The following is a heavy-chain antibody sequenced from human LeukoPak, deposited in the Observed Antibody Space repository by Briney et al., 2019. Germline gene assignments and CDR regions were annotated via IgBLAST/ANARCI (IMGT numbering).Heavy chain of an antibody. CDR3: ASSQGGVYNYYGMDV. D-gene: IGHD2-8*01. CDR1: GFIFGDYN. Sequence: GGSLRLSCAASGFIFGDYNMNWVRQAPGKGLEWVAVISYDGSNKYYADSVKGRFTISRDNSKNTLYLQMNSLRAEDTAVYYCASSQGGVYNYYGMDVWGQGTTVTVSS. CDR2: ISYDGSNK. V-gene: IGHV3-30*03. J-gene: IGHJ6*02.